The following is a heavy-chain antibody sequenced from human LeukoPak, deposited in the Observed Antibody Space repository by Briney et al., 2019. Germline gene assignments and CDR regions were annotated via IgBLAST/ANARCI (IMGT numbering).Heavy chain of an antibody. D-gene: IGHD3-22*01. Sequence: SVKVSCKASGGTFSSYAISWVRQAPGQGLEWMGGIIPIFGTANYAQKFQGRVTITADESTSTAYMELSSLRSEDTAVYYCARSQWLSQTTYYYYMDVWGKGTTVTVSS. CDR2: IIPIFGTA. V-gene: IGHV1-69*13. CDR1: GGTFSSYA. J-gene: IGHJ6*03. CDR3: ARSQWLSQTTYYYYMDV.